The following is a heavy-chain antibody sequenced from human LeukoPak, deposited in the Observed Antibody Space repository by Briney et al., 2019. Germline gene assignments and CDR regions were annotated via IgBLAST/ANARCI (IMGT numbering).Heavy chain of an antibody. Sequence: GGSLRLSCAASGFIFSNYAMSWVGQAPGKGLEGVSGISDSGGKTDSADSVKGRFTISRDNSKGKVYGQMNSLRAEDTAVYYCVARAGGFRHFDYWGQGTLVTVSS. D-gene: IGHD3-10*01. CDR2: ISDSGGKT. CDR1: GFIFSNYA. J-gene: IGHJ4*02. CDR3: VARAGGFRHFDY. V-gene: IGHV3-23*01.